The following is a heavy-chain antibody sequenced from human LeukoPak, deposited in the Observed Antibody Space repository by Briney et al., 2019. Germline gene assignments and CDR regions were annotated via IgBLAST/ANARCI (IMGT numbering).Heavy chain of an antibody. CDR2: ISYDGSNK. V-gene: IGHV3-30*04. CDR3: ASFIDY. CDR1: GFTFSSYA. Sequence: GGSLRLSCAASGFTFSSYAMHWVRQAPGKGLEWVAVISYDGSNKYYADSVKGRFTISRDNSKNTLYLQMNSLSAEDTAVYYCASFIDYWGQGTLVTVSS. J-gene: IGHJ4*02.